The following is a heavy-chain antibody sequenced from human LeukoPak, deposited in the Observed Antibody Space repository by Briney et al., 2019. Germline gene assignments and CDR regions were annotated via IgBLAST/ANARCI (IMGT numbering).Heavy chain of an antibody. CDR1: GGSISSYY. Sequence: SETLSLTCTVSGGSISSYYWSWIRQPAGKGLEWIGRIYTSGSTNYNPSLKSRVTMSVDTSKNQFSLKLSSVTAADTAVYYCARDSDSGWRYYFDYWGQGTLVTVSS. J-gene: IGHJ4*02. D-gene: IGHD6-19*01. V-gene: IGHV4-4*07. CDR3: ARDSDSGWRYYFDY. CDR2: IYTSGST.